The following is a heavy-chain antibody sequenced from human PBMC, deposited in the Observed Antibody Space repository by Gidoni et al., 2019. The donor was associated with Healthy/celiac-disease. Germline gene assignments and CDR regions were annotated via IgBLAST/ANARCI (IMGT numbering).Heavy chain of an antibody. J-gene: IGHJ6*02. CDR3: ARRGMDV. CDR2: IYPGDSDT. V-gene: IGHV5-51*01. Sequence: EVQLAPAGAAVKTPGESRTISCQGSGSSCTSYWLGWVRQMPGKGLEWMGIIYPGDSDTRYSPSFQGQVTNSADKSISTAYLQWSSLKASDTAMYYCARRGMDVWGQGTTVTVSS. CDR1: GSSCTSYW.